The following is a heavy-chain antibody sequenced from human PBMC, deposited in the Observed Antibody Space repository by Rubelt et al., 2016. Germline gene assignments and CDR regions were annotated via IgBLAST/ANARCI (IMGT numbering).Heavy chain of an antibody. CDR1: GYNFTSYA. D-gene: IGHD3-10*01. V-gene: IGHV7-4-1*04. CDR2: INTNTGNP. Sequence: QVQLVQSGSELKKPGASVKVSCKASGYNFTSYAMNWVRQAPGQGLEWLGWINTNTGNPTYAQGVTGRVAFSLDTSDSMAYLKISSLKAEDTAVYYCARGMRWFGENYWGQGTLVTVSS. J-gene: IGHJ4*02. CDR3: ARGMRWFGENY.